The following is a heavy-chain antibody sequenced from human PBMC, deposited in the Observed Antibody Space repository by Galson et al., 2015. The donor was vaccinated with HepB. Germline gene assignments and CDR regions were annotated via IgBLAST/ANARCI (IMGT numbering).Heavy chain of an antibody. Sequence: CAISGDSVSSNSVAWNWIRQSPSRGLEWLGRTYYRSKWYNDYAVSVKSRITINPDTSKNQFSLQLNSVTPEDTAVYYCAGQQGGFDYWGQGTLVNVSS. D-gene: IGHD6-13*01. CDR1: GDSVSSNSVA. J-gene: IGHJ4*02. CDR3: AGQQGGFDY. CDR2: TYYRSKWYN. V-gene: IGHV6-1*01.